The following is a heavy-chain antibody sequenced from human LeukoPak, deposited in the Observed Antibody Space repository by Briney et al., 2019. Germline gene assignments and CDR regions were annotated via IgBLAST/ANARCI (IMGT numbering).Heavy chain of an antibody. Sequence: ASVKVSCKASGYTFTSYYMHWVRQAPGQGLEWMGIINPSGGSTSYAQKFQGRATMTRDMSTSTVYMELSSLRSEDMAVYYCARASIVGAGDASHIWGQGTMVTVSS. CDR2: INPSGGST. CDR1: GYTFTSYY. D-gene: IGHD1-26*01. V-gene: IGHV1-46*01. J-gene: IGHJ3*02. CDR3: ARASIVGAGDASHI.